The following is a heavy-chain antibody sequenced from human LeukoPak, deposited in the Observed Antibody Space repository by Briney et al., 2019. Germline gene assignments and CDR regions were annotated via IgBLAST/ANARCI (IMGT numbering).Heavy chain of an antibody. CDR3: GKGSYGYIDS. Sequence: GASVKVSCKASVDTFSNYAISWVRQAPGQGLEWMGGIIPIFGTTTYAQKFQGRVTMTADESTNTAYMEVSSLRSEDTAMYYCGKGSYGYIDSWGQGTLVTVSS. J-gene: IGHJ4*02. CDR2: IIPIFGTT. V-gene: IGHV1-69*13. D-gene: IGHD3-16*01. CDR1: VDTFSNYA.